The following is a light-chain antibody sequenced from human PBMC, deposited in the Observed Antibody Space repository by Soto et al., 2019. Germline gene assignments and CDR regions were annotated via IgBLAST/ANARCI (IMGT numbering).Light chain of an antibody. J-gene: IGKJ4*01. CDR2: DAP. CDR3: QQGSNWPPGLT. Sequence: EIVLTQSPATLSLSPGERATLSCRASQSVSSYLAWYQQKPGQAPRLLIYDAPNRATGIPVRFSGSGSGTDFTLTISSLEPEDFAVYYCQQGSNWPPGLTFGGGTKVEIK. CDR1: QSVSSY. V-gene: IGKV3-11*01.